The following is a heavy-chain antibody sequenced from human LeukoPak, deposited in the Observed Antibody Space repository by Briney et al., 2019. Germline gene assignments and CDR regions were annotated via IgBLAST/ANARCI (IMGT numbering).Heavy chain of an antibody. CDR3: AREKDDYGDYVDY. Sequence: PSETLSLTCTVSGGSISGGSYYWSWIRQPAGKGLEWIGRIYTSGSTNYNPSLKSRVTISVDTSKNQFSLKLSSVTAADTAVYYCAREKDDYGDYVDYWGQGTLVTVSS. CDR1: GGSISGGSYY. V-gene: IGHV4-61*02. CDR2: IYTSGST. D-gene: IGHD4-17*01. J-gene: IGHJ4*02.